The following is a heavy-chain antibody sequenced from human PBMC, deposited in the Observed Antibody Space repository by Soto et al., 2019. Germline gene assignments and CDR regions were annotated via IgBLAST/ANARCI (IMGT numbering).Heavy chain of an antibody. J-gene: IGHJ4*02. CDR1: GGSISSSNW. V-gene: IGHV4-4*02. CDR3: ASRIAAAGEYYFDY. D-gene: IGHD6-13*01. Sequence: SETLSLTCAVSGGSISSSNWWSWVCQPPGKGLEWIGEIYHSGSTNYNPSLKSRVTISVDKSKNQFSLKLSSVTAADTAVYYCASRIAAAGEYYFDYWGQGTLVTVSS. CDR2: IYHSGST.